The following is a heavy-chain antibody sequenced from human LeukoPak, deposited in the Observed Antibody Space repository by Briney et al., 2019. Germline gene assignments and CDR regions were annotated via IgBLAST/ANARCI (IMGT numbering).Heavy chain of an antibody. J-gene: IGHJ6*03. Sequence: ASVTVSCKASGYTFSGYGITWVRQAPGQGLEWMGWISVYNGNTNYAQKVQGRVTMTTDTSTSTAYMEMRSLRSDDTAVYYCARVLSSSHPDGYYYYYYMDVWGTGTTVTVSS. CDR3: ARVLSSSHPDGYYYYYYMDV. D-gene: IGHD5-24*01. CDR2: ISVYNGNT. CDR1: GYTFSGYG. V-gene: IGHV1-18*01.